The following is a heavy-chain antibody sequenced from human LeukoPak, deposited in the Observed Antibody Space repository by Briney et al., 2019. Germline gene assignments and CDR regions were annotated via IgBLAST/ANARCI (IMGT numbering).Heavy chain of an antibody. CDR3: ARDTRGDILTGAHAFDI. Sequence: SETLSLTCTVSGGSISNYYWSWIRQPPGKGLEWIGCIYYSGSTNYKSSLKSRVTISVDTSKNQFSLKLSSVTAADTAMYYCARDTRGDILTGAHAFDIWGQGTMVTVSS. D-gene: IGHD3-9*01. J-gene: IGHJ3*02. CDR2: IYYSGST. CDR1: GGSISNYY. V-gene: IGHV4-59*01.